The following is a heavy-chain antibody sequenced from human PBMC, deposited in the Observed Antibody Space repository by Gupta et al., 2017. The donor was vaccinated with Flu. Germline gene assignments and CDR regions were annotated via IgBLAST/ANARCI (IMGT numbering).Heavy chain of an antibody. CDR2: IYYSGST. J-gene: IGHJ2*01. V-gene: IGHV4-59*08. D-gene: IGHD6-19*01. CDR3: ARHSSGWYWEYFDL. Sequence: PGKGLEWIGYIYYSGSTNYNPSLKSRVTISVDTSKNQFSLKLSSVTAADTAVYYCARHSSGWYWEYFDLWGRGTLVTVSS.